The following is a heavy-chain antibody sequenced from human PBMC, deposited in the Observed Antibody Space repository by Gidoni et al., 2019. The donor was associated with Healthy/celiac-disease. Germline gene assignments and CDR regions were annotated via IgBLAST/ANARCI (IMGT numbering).Heavy chain of an antibody. CDR2: IWYDGSNK. CDR3: AREHDYGDYSETNLLDY. Sequence: QVQLVESGGGVVQPGRSLRLSCAASGFTFSSYGMHWVRQAPGQGLGWVAVIWYDGSNKYYADSVKGRFTISRDNSKNTLYLQMNSLRAEDTAVYYCAREHDYGDYSETNLLDYWGQGTLVTVSS. V-gene: IGHV3-33*01. J-gene: IGHJ4*02. CDR1: GFTFSSYG. D-gene: IGHD4-17*01.